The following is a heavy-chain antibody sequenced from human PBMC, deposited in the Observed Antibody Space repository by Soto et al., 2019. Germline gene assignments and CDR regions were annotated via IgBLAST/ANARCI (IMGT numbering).Heavy chain of an antibody. V-gene: IGHV5-51*01. CDR2: IYPGDSDT. CDR3: ARGEIYGDFLNLYYFDY. CDR1: GYSFTSYW. J-gene: IGHJ4*02. Sequence: GESLKISCKGSGYSFTSYWIGWVRQMPGKGLEWMGIIYPGDSDTRYSPSFQGQVTISADKSISTAYLQWSSLKASDTAMYYCARGEIYGDFLNLYYFDYWGQGTLVTVSS. D-gene: IGHD4-17*01.